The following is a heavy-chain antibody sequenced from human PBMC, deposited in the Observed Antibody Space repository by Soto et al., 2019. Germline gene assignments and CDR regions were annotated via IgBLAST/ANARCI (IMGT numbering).Heavy chain of an antibody. CDR3: ARGRFHYYGMDV. CDR1: GCSFSSYW. D-gene: IGHD3-10*01. CDR2: IYPGDSDT. J-gene: IGHJ6*02. V-gene: IGHV5-51*01. Sequence: PGESRKISCKGSGCSFSSYWIAWVRQMPGRGLEWMGIIYPGDSDTRYSPSFQGQVTISADKSISTAYLQWSSLKASDSAMYYCARGRFHYYGMDVWGQGTTVTVSS.